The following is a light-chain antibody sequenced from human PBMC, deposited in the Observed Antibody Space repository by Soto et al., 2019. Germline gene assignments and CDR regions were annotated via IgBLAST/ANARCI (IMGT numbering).Light chain of an antibody. V-gene: IGKV1-5*03. CDR3: QHYNSYSEA. CDR1: QTISSW. J-gene: IGKJ1*01. CDR2: KAS. Sequence: EIPMTQSPSTLSGSVADRRTITCKASQTISSWLAWYQQKPGKAPKLLIYKASTLKSGVPSRFSGSGSGTEFTLNISSLQPDDFATYYCQHYNSYSEAFGQGTKVDNK.